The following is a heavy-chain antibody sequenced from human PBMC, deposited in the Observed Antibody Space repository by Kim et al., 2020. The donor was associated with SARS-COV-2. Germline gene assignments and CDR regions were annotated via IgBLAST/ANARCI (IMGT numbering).Heavy chain of an antibody. Sequence: KSRVTISVDTSKNQFSLKLSSVTAADTAVYYCASLHYDFWSGYYGYYFDYWGQGTLVTVSS. D-gene: IGHD3-3*01. V-gene: IGHV4-39*01. CDR3: ASLHYDFWSGYYGYYFDY. J-gene: IGHJ4*02.